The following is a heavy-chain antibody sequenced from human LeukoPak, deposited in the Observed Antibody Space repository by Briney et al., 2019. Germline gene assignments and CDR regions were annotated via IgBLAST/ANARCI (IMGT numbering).Heavy chain of an antibody. CDR3: AKVRATAYYYYYGMDV. CDR2: INSDGSST. D-gene: IGHD5-12*01. Sequence: GGSLRLSCAASGFTFSSYWMHWVRQAPGKGLVWVSRINSDGSSTSYADSVKGRFTISRDNAKNTLYLQMNSLRAEDTAVYYCAKVRATAYYYYYGMDVWGQGTTVTVSS. CDR1: GFTFSSYW. J-gene: IGHJ6*02. V-gene: IGHV3-74*01.